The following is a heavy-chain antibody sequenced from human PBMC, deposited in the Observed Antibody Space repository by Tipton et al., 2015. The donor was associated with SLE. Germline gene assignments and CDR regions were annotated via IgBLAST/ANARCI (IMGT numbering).Heavy chain of an antibody. CDR1: GYTFTSYG. CDR3: ARDDFLFSSILTGFDY. J-gene: IGHJ4*02. V-gene: IGHV1-69*13. Sequence: QLVQSGAEVKKPGASVKVSCKPSGYTFTSYGISWVRQAPGQGLEWMGRIIPIFGTANYAQKFQGRVTITADESTSTAYMELSSLRSEDTAVYYCARDDFLFSSILTGFDYWGQGTLVTVSS. CDR2: IIPIFGTA. D-gene: IGHD3-9*01.